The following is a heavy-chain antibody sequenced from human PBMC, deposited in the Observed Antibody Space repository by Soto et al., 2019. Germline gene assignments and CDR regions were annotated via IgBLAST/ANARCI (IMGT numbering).Heavy chain of an antibody. D-gene: IGHD3-3*01. J-gene: IGHJ5*02. CDR3: AKDKGPYYDFWSCQRWFDP. CDR1: GFTFSIHG. Sequence: QVQLVESGGGVVPPGTSLRLSCAASGFTFSIHGMHWVRQTPGKGLEWVAVISNDGNKKYYVESVEGRFSISRDNYKSIVYLQMNNVRIEDTAKYYCAKDKGPYYDFWSCQRWFDPWGQGTQVTVSS. V-gene: IGHV3-30*18. CDR2: ISNDGNKK.